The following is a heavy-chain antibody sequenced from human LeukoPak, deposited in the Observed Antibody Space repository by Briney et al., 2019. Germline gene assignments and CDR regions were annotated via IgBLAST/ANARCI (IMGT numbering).Heavy chain of an antibody. V-gene: IGHV1-2*02. CDR3: ARGSRRLPQGYYMDV. J-gene: IGHJ6*03. Sequence: ASVKVSCKASGYTFTGYYMHWVRQAPGQGLEWMGWINPNSGGTNYAQKFQGRVTMTRDTSISTAYMELSRLRSDDTAVYYCARGSRRLPQGYYMDVWGKGTTVTVSS. D-gene: IGHD6-25*01. CDR1: GYTFTGYY. CDR2: INPNSGGT.